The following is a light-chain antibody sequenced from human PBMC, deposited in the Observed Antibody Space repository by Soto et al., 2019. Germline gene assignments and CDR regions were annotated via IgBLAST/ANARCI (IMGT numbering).Light chain of an antibody. V-gene: IGKV3-20*01. Sequence: EIVLTQSPGTLSLSPGDRAALSRRTTQILNGGSLAWYQVKPGQAPRLLMYDSSIRAAGVPNRFSGSGSGTDFTLTISRLETEDFAVYYCQLYGSSPELTFGGGTKVEIK. CDR2: DSS. J-gene: IGKJ4*01. CDR1: QILNGGS. CDR3: QLYGSSPELT.